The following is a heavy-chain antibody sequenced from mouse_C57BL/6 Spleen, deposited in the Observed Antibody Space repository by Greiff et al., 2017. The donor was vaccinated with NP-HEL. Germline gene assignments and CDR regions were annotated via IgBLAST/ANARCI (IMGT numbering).Heavy chain of an antibody. CDR2: IYPGDGDT. CDR3: ARGGTTVVAPYYFDY. D-gene: IGHD1-1*01. J-gene: IGHJ2*01. CDR1: GYAFSSYW. V-gene: IGHV1-80*01. Sequence: VQLQQSGAELVKPGASVKISCKASGYAFSSYWMNWVKQRPGKGLEWIGQIYPGDGDTNYNGKFKGKATLTADKSSSTAYMQLSSLTSEDSAVYFCARGGTTVVAPYYFDYWGKGTTLTVSS.